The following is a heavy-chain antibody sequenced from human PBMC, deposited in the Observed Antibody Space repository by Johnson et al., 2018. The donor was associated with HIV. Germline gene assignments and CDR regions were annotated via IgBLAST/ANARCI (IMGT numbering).Heavy chain of an antibody. CDR2: IYSGGST. CDR1: GFTFSSYA. V-gene: IGHV3-NL1*01. Sequence: QVHLVESGGGVVQPGRSLRLSCAASGFTFSSYAMHWVRQAPGKGLEWVSVIYSGGSTYYADSVKGRFTISRDNSKNTLYLQMNSLRAEDTAVYYCAKDRQWGPRDAFDIWGQGTMVTVSS. CDR3: AKDRQWGPRDAFDI. J-gene: IGHJ3*02. D-gene: IGHD6-19*01.